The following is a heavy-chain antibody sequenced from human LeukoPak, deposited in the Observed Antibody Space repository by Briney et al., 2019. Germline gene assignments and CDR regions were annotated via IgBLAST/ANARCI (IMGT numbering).Heavy chain of an antibody. CDR3: AREVVPAALGEFWFDP. V-gene: IGHV4-39*02. D-gene: IGHD2-2*01. CDR1: GVSISSSNYY. Sequence: KPSETLSLTCTVSGVSISSSNYYWGWIRQPPGRGLEWIGSIYYTGSAYYNPSLKSRVTISVDTSKNQFSLKLTSVTAADTAVYYCAREVVPAALGEFWFDPWGQGTLVTVS. CDR2: IYYTGSA. J-gene: IGHJ5*02.